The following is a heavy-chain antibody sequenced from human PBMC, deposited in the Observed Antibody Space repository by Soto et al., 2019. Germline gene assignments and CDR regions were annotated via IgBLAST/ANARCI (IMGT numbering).Heavy chain of an antibody. J-gene: IGHJ2*01. CDR1: GFTFSSYG. CDR2: ISYDGSNK. CDR3: ANFDL. V-gene: IGHV3-30*18. Sequence: QVQLVESGGGVVQPGRSLRLSCAASGFTFSSYGMHWVRQAPGKGLEWVSVISYDGSNKYYADSVKGRFTISSDNSKNTLYLQMNSLRAEDTAVYYCANFDLLGRGTLVTFSS.